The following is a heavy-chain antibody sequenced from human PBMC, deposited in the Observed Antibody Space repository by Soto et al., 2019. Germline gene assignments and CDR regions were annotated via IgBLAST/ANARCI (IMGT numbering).Heavy chain of an antibody. V-gene: IGHV4-39*01. D-gene: IGHD3-3*02. J-gene: IGHJ5*02. Sequence: SETLSLTCTVSGDSIISSDFYWGWVRQPPGKGLEWIGSIFYLGSSYYNPSLKSRVTMSVDTSKNQFSLRLRSVTAADTALYFCARHSLALHKNNWFDPWGQGIMVTVSS. CDR3: ARHSLALHKNNWFDP. CDR2: IFYLGSS. CDR1: GDSIISSDFY.